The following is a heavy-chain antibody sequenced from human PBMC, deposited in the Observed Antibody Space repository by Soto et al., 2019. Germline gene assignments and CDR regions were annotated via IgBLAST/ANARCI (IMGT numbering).Heavy chain of an antibody. J-gene: IGHJ4*02. CDR3: AKDDGGDFWSGYQHFDY. CDR1: GFTFDDYA. CDR2: ISWNSGSI. Sequence: EVQLVESGGGLVQPGRSLRLSCAASGFTFDDYAMHWVRQAPGKGLEWVSGISWNSGSIGYADSVKGRFTISRDNAKNSLYLQMISLRAEDTALYYCAKDDGGDFWSGYQHFDYWGQGTLVTVSS. D-gene: IGHD3-3*01. V-gene: IGHV3-9*01.